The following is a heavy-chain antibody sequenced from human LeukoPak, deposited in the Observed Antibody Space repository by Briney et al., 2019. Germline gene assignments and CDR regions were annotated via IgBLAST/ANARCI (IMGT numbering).Heavy chain of an antibody. V-gene: IGHV4-59*08. J-gene: IGHJ4*02. CDR2: IYYTGST. D-gene: IGHD3-10*01. CDR1: GGSFSGYY. Sequence: PSETLSLTCAVYGGSFSGYYWSWVRQPPGKGLEWIGYIYYTGSTNYNPSLKSRVTISVDTSKNQFSLNLSSVTAADTAVYYCARYYYGSGSYQRYFDYWGQGTLVTVSS. CDR3: ARYYYGSGSYQRYFDY.